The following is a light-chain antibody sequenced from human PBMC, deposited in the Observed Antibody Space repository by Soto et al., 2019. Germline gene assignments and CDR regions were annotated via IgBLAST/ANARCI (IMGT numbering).Light chain of an antibody. Sequence: QSALTQPASLSGSPGQSITISCTGTSSDVGGYNYVSWYQQHPGKAPKLMIYDVINRPSGVSNRFSGSKSGNSASLTISGLQAEDEADYYCSSYTSSSTYVVFGGGTKVTVL. CDR2: DVI. V-gene: IGLV2-14*03. CDR3: SSYTSSSTYVV. J-gene: IGLJ2*01. CDR1: SSDVGGYNY.